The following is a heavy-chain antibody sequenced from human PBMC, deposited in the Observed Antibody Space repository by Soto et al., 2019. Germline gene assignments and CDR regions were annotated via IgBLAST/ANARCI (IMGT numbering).Heavy chain of an antibody. CDR1: GFTFSDHY. Sequence: VGSLRLSCAASGFTFSDHYMDWVRQAPGKGLEWVGRSRNKANSYTTEYAASVKGRFTISRDDSKNSLYLQMNSLKTEDTAVYYCARGGYCSSTSCYTDYYGMDVWGQGTTVTVSS. CDR2: SRNKANSYTT. D-gene: IGHD2-2*02. CDR3: ARGGYCSSTSCYTDYYGMDV. J-gene: IGHJ6*02. V-gene: IGHV3-72*01.